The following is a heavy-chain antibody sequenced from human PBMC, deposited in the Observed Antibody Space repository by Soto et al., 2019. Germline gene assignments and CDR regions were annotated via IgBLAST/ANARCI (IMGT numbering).Heavy chain of an antibody. Sequence: PSETLSLTCTVSGGSISSYYWSWIRQPPGKGLEWIGYIYYSGSTNYNPSLKSRVTISVDTSKNQFSLKLSSVTAADTAVYYCASVESSSWYYFDYWGQGTLVTVSS. V-gene: IGHV4-59*01. J-gene: IGHJ4*02. CDR1: GGSISSYY. D-gene: IGHD6-13*01. CDR3: ASVESSSWYYFDY. CDR2: IYYSGST.